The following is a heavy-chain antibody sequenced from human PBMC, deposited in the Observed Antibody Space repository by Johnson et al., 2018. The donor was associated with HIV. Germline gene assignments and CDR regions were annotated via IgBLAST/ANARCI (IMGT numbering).Heavy chain of an antibody. V-gene: IGHV3-11*01. CDR3: ARDCTGGVCLNDAFDI. D-gene: IGHD2-8*02. CDR1: GISFSDYY. J-gene: IGHJ3*02. Sequence: QVQLVESGGGLVQPGGSLRLSCAASGISFSDYYMSWIRQAPGKGLEWVSYISSGGSTYYADSVKGRFTISRDNSKNTLYLRMNSLRAEDTAVYYCARDCTGGVCLNDAFDIWGQGTMVTVSS. CDR2: ISSGGST.